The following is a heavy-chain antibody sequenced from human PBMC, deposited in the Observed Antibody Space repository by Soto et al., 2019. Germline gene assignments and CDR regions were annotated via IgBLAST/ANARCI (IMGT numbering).Heavy chain of an antibody. V-gene: IGHV1-18*01. CDR3: ARDRGWGLQSGVGWFDP. Sequence: ASVKVSCKASGYTFTSYGISWVRQAPGQGLEWMGWISAYNGNTNYAQKLQGRVTMTTDTSTSTAYMELRSLRSDDTAVYYCARDRGWGLQSGVGWFDPWGQGTLVTVSS. D-gene: IGHD4-4*01. CDR1: GYTFTSYG. CDR2: ISAYNGNT. J-gene: IGHJ5*02.